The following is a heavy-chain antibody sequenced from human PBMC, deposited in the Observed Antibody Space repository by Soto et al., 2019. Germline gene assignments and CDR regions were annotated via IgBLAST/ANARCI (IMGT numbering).Heavy chain of an antibody. D-gene: IGHD3-16*01. V-gene: IGHV4-59*01. Sequence: LSLTCTVSGGSISSYYWSWIRQPPGKGLEWIGYIYYSGSTNYNPSLKSRVNISVDTSKNQFSLKLSSVTAADTAVYYCARVPWGTNYFDYWGQGTLVTVSS. CDR1: GGSISSYY. J-gene: IGHJ4*02. CDR3: ARVPWGTNYFDY. CDR2: IYYSGST.